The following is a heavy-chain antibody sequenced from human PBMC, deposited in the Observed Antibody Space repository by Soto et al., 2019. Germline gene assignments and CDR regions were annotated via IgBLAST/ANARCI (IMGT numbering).Heavy chain of an antibody. J-gene: IGHJ6*02. Sequence: GGYLRLSCAASGFTFSSYGMHWVRQAPGKGLEWVAVIWYDGSNKYYADSVKGRFTISRDNSKNTLYLQMNSLRAEDTAVYYCARDPENSSGWYYDHNYYYGMDVWGQGPTVTVSS. V-gene: IGHV3-33*01. CDR2: IWYDGSNK. D-gene: IGHD6-19*01. CDR1: GFTFSSYG. CDR3: ARDPENSSGWYYDHNYYYGMDV.